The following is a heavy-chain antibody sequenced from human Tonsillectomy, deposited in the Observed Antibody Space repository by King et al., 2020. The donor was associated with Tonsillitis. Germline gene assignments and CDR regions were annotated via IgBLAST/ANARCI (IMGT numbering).Heavy chain of an antibody. Sequence: VQLVESGGGLVKPGGSLRLSCAASGFTFSNAWMSWVRQAPGRGLEWVGRIKSKTDGGTTDYAAPVKGRFTISRDDSKNTFCLQMNSLKTEEPAVYYCPTLTYSSSPASYYGVEVWGQGATVTVSS. CDR2: IKSKTDGGTT. D-gene: IGHD6-6*01. V-gene: IGHV3-15*01. CDR1: GFTFSNAW. CDR3: PTLTYSSSPASYYGVEV. J-gene: IGHJ6*02.